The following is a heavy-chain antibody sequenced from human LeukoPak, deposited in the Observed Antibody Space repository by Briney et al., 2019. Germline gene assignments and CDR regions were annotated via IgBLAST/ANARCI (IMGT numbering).Heavy chain of an antibody. CDR2: INPNSGVT. Sequence: ASVKVSCKASGYTFTDYYIRWVRQAPGQGLEWMGGINPNSGVTNYAQKFQGRVTMTRDTSITTAYMELSRLRSDDTAVYYCARDNREVRGGDCFDVWGKGNTVTVSS. CDR1: GYTFTDYY. D-gene: IGHD2-21*02. J-gene: IGHJ6*04. V-gene: IGHV1-2*02. CDR3: ARDNREVRGGDCFDV.